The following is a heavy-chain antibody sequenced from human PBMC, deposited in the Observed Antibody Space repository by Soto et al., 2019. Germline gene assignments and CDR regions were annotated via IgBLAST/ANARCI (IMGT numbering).Heavy chain of an antibody. J-gene: IGHJ4*02. CDR3: VCNGYYSLEY. CDR2: IHCSGDI. CDR1: GDSMTSSDW. Sequence: QVQLQESGPGLVKPSGTLSLTCAVSGDSMTSSDWWSWVRQAPGKGLEWIGEIHCSGDINYDPSLRSRVTISVDRSKNQFSLNLSSVTAADTAVYFCVCNGYYSLEYWGQGTLVIVSP. V-gene: IGHV4-4*02. D-gene: IGHD3-22*01.